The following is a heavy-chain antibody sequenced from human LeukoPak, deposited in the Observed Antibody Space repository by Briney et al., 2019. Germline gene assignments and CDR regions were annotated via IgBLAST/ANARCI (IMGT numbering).Heavy chain of an antibody. V-gene: IGHV3-66*01. CDR1: GFTVSSNY. J-gene: IGHJ5*02. CDR2: IYSGGST. CDR3: ARDRVTMVRGVIIYWFDP. Sequence: GGSLRLSCAASGFTVSSNYMSWVRQAPGKGLEWVSVIYSGGSTHYADSVKGRFTISRDNSRNTLYLQMNSLRAEDTAVYYCARDRVTMVRGVIIYWFDPWGQGTLVTVSS. D-gene: IGHD3-10*01.